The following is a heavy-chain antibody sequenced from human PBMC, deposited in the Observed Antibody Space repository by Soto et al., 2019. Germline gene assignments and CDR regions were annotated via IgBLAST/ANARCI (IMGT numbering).Heavy chain of an antibody. Sequence: PSETLSLTCTVSGGSISSYYWSWTRQPPGKGLEWIGYIYYSGSTNYNPSLKSRVTISVDRSKNQFSLKLSSVTAADTAVYYCARGSYGGNTWGQGTLVTVSS. V-gene: IGHV4-59*01. CDR1: GGSISSYY. CDR2: IYYSGST. D-gene: IGHD1-26*01. CDR3: ARGSYGGNT. J-gene: IGHJ4*02.